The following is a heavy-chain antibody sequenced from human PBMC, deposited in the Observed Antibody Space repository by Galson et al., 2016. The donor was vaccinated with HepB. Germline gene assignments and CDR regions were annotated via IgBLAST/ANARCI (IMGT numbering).Heavy chain of an antibody. CDR1: GGTFSTYS. CDR2: IIPIFGTA. J-gene: IGHJ6*02. Sequence: SVKVSCKASGGTFSTYSISWVRQAPGQGLEWVGGIIPIFGTANYAQKFQGRVTIIADESTSTSYMELSSLRSEDTAVYYCASKSFSSSWFIGMDVWGQGTTVTVSS. CDR3: ASKSFSSSWFIGMDV. V-gene: IGHV1-69*13. D-gene: IGHD6-13*01.